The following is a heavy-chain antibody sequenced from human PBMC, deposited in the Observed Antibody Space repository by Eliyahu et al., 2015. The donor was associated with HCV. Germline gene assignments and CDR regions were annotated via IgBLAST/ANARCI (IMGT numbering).Heavy chain of an antibody. CDR2: MNQSGRT. J-gene: IGHJ6*02. CDR1: GGSFNGNX. D-gene: IGHD2-15*01. V-gene: IGHV4-34*01. Sequence: QVQLQQWGAGLLKLSDTLSLXXTXYGGSFNGNXXGWIRQPPGKALXXIGEMNQSGRTIYNPALKGRVTISVDTSKNQFXLKVTSVIAADTAIYYCARAPHCYGLDVWGQGTTVTVSS. CDR3: ARAPHCYGLDV.